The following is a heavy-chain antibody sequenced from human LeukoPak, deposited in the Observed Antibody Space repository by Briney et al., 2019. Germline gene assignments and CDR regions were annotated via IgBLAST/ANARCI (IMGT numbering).Heavy chain of an antibody. D-gene: IGHD1-26*01. CDR1: GFTFSSYA. Sequence: QPGGSLRLSCAASGFTFSSYAMSWVRQAPGKGLEWVANIKQDGSEKDYLDSVKGRFTISRDNTKNSLYLQMNSLRAEDTAVYYCTRDRESGSVVHYYYYMDVWGKGTTVTVSS. CDR2: IKQDGSEK. V-gene: IGHV3-7*01. J-gene: IGHJ6*03. CDR3: TRDRESGSVVHYYYYMDV.